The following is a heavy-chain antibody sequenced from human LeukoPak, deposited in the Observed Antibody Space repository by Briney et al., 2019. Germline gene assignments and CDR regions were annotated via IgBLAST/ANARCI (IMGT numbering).Heavy chain of an antibody. CDR3: ARGVYDILTGYYTT. CDR2: ISYDGSIK. J-gene: IGHJ5*02. CDR1: GFTFSSFG. V-gene: IGHV3-30*19. D-gene: IGHD3-9*01. Sequence: GGSLRLSCAASGFTFSSFGMHWVRQAPGKGLEWVAFISYDGSIKYYADSVKGRFTISRDDSKNTLYLQMSGLRTEDTAVYYCARGVYDILTGYYTTWGQGTLVTVSS.